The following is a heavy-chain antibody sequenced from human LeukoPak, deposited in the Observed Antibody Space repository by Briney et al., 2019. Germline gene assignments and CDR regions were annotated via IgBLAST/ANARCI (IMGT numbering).Heavy chain of an antibody. V-gene: IGHV1-46*01. J-gene: IGHJ4*02. CDR1: GDTFTTDY. CDR2: SNPSGGST. D-gene: IGHD3-10*01. Sequence: ASVKVSCKASGDTFTTDYIHWVRQGPGQGPEWMGVSNPSGGSTTNAQKFQGRVTMTRDTSTSTVYMELSSLRSEDTAIYYCARARGSGSYGVPFDYWGQGTLVTVSS. CDR3: ARARGSGSYGVPFDY.